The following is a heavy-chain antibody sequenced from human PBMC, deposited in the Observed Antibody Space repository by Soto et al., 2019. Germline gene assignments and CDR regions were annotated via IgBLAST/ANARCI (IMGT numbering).Heavy chain of an antibody. CDR2: IYYSGST. D-gene: IGHD6-13*01. CDR1: GGSISSSSYY. CDR3: ARQEQQLVPRWFDP. V-gene: IGHV4-39*01. Sequence: QLQLQESGPGLVKPSETLSLTCTVSGGSISSSSYYWGWIRQPPGKGLEWIGSIYYSGSTYYNPSLKSRVTISVDTSKNQFSLKLSSVTAADTAVYYCARQEQQLVPRWFDPWGQGTLVTVSS. J-gene: IGHJ5*02.